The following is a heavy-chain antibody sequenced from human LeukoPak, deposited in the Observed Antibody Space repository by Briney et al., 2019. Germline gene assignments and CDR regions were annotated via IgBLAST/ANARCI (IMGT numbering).Heavy chain of an antibody. Sequence: GGSLRLSCAASGFTFSSYSMNWDRQAPGKGLEWVSSISSSSSYIYYADSVKGRFTISRDNAKNSLYLQMNSLRAEDTAVYYCATLVEGHYADYWGQGTLVTVSS. CDR3: ATLVEGHYADY. V-gene: IGHV3-21*01. J-gene: IGHJ4*02. D-gene: IGHD2-8*02. CDR1: GFTFSSYS. CDR2: ISSSSSYI.